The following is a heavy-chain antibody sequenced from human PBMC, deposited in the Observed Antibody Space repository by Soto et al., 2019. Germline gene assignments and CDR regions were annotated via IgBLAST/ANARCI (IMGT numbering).Heavy chain of an antibody. V-gene: IGHV3-30*18. Sequence: QVQLVESGGGVVQPGRSLRLSCAASGFTFSGYGMHWVRQAPGKGLEWVAVVLYDGRNKYYADSVKGRFTISRDNSKNTVYLQMNSLRAEDTAVYYCAKAGYYDSSGYYELDYWGQGTLVTVSS. CDR3: AKAGYYDSSGYYELDY. J-gene: IGHJ4*02. CDR1: GFTFSGYG. D-gene: IGHD3-22*01. CDR2: VLYDGRNK.